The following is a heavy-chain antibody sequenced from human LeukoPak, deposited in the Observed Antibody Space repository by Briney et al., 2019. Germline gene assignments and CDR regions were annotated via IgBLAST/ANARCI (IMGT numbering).Heavy chain of an antibody. V-gene: IGHV3-11*04. CDR2: ISSSGSTI. CDR3: ASYKRSVGYFDY. D-gene: IGHD3-10*01. J-gene: IGHJ4*02. CDR1: GFTFSDYY. Sequence: PGGSLRLSCAASGFTFSDYYMSWIRQAPGKGLEWVSYISSSGSTIYYADSVEGRFTISRDNAKDSLYLQMNSLRAEDTAVYYCASYKRSVGYFDYWGQGTLVTISS.